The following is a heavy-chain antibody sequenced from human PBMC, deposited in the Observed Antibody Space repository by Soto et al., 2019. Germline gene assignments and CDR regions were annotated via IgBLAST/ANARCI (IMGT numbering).Heavy chain of an antibody. CDR1: GDSVSSNSAA. CDR2: TYYRSKWYN. D-gene: IGHD2-21*01. Sequence: SQTLSLTCAISGDSVSSNSAAWNWIRQSPSRGLEWLGRTYYRSKWYNDYAVSVKSRITINPDTSKNQFSLQLNSVTPEDTAVYYCARSTNWNVVVVKTPYFDYWGQGTLVTVSS. J-gene: IGHJ4*02. CDR3: ARSTNWNVVVVKTPYFDY. V-gene: IGHV6-1*01.